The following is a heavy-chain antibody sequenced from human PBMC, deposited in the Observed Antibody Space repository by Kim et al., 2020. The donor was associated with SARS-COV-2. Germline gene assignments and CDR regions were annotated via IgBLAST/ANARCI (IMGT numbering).Heavy chain of an antibody. V-gene: IGHV3-30*02. Sequence: YYAASVKGQFTISRDNSTNTLYLQMNSLRAEDTAVYYCAKKRDFDWLFDYWGQGTLVTVSS. D-gene: IGHD3-9*01. J-gene: IGHJ4*02. CDR3: AKKRDFDWLFDY.